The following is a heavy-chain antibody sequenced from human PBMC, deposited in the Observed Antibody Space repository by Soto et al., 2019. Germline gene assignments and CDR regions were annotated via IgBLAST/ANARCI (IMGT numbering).Heavy chain of an antibody. J-gene: IGHJ1*01. CDR2: ISSTGVST. CDR1: GLTFSTYA. CDR3: AARYCSGGSCLYFQH. V-gene: IGHV3-64*02. Sequence: GGSLRLSCAASGLTFSTYAMHWVRQAPGKGLEYVSAISSTGVSTYYADSVKGRFTISRDNSENTLFLQMGSLRAEDMAVYYCAARYCSGGSCLYFQHWGQGTLVTVSS. D-gene: IGHD2-15*01.